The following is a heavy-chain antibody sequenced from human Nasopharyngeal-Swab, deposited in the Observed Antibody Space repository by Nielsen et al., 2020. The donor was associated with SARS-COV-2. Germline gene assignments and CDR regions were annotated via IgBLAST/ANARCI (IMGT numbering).Heavy chain of an antibody. V-gene: IGHV3-7*01. CDR2: IKQDGSEK. D-gene: IGHD4-17*01. Sequence: VRQAPGKGLEWVVNIKQDGSEKYYVDSVKGRFTISRDNAKNSLYLQMNSLRAEDTAVYYCARRRLRLSYYYYGMDVWGQGTTVTVSS. CDR3: ARRRLRLSYYYYGMDV. J-gene: IGHJ6*02.